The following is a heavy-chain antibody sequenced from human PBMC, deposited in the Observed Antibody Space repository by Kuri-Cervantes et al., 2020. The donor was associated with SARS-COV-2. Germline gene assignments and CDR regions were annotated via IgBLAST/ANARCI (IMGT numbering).Heavy chain of an antibody. CDR2: INYSGST. J-gene: IGHJ5*02. D-gene: IGHD3-3*01. CDR1: GYSISSGYY. V-gene: IGHV4-38-2*01. Sequence: SQTLSLTCAVSGYSISSGYYWGWIRQPPGKGLEWIGSINYSGSTYYNPSLKRRVTISVDTSKNQFSLNLSSVTAADTAVYYCARYYDSWSGYPRFDPWGQGNLVTVPQ. CDR3: ARYYDSWSGYPRFDP.